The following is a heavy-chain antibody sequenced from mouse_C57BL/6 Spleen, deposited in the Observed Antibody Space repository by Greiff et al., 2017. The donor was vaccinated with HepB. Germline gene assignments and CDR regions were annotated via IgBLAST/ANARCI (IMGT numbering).Heavy chain of an antibody. D-gene: IGHD2-3*01. V-gene: IGHV3-6*01. J-gene: IGHJ4*01. CDR3: ARVGWLLPYYAMDY. CDR1: GYSITSGYY. CDR2: ISYDGSN. Sequence: EVKLMESGPGLVKPSQSLSLTCSVTGYSITSGYYWNWIRQFPGNKLEWMGYISYDGSNNYNPSLKNRISITRDTSKNQFFLKLNSVTTEDTATYYCARVGWLLPYYAMDYWGQGTSVTVSS.